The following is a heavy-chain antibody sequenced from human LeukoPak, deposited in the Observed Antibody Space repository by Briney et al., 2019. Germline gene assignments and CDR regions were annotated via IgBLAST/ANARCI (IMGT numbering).Heavy chain of an antibody. CDR3: AQRRDGYFDY. D-gene: IGHD5-24*01. J-gene: IGHJ4*02. V-gene: IGHV2-5*01. CDR1: GFSLSTSLVA. Sequence: SGPTLVNPTQTLTLTCTFSGFSLSTSLVALGWIRQPPGKALDWLALIYWNDEKHYSPSLKSRLTITKDTSKNQVVLTMTNMDPVDTATYSCAQRRDGYFDYWGQGTLVTVSS. CDR2: IYWNDEK.